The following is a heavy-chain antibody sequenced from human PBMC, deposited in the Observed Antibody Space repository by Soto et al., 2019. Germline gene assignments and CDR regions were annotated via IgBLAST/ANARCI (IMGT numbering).Heavy chain of an antibody. CDR3: ARHTTNPYKIDY. D-gene: IGHD1-1*01. Sequence: GALRLSCAASGFSFSSYSMNWVRQAPGEGLEWVSSIGSSSTYIYYADSVKGRFTISRDNAKNSLYLQMNSLRAEDTAVYYCARHTTNPYKIDYWRQGTLVTVSS. J-gene: IGHJ4*02. V-gene: IGHV3-21*01. CDR1: GFSFSSYS. CDR2: IGSSSTYI.